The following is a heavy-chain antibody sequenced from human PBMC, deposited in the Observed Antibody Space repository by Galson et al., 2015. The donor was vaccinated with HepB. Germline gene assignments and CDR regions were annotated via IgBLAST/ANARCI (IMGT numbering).Heavy chain of an antibody. CDR1: GYTLTDLS. V-gene: IGHV1-24*01. CDR3: ATGLPHSGYADQFDY. D-gene: IGHD5-12*01. Sequence: SVKVSCKVSGYTLTDLSMHWVRQAPGKGLEWMGGFDPEDGETIYAQKFQGRVTMTEDTSTDTAYMELSSLRSEDTAVYYCATGLPHSGYADQFDYWGQGTLVTVSS. J-gene: IGHJ4*02. CDR2: FDPEDGET.